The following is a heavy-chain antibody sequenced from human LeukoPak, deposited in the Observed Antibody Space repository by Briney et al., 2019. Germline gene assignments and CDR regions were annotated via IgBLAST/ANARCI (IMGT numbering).Heavy chain of an antibody. CDR1: GFTFSSYG. J-gene: IGHJ3*02. V-gene: IGHV3-30*03. Sequence: GRSLRLSCAASGFTFSSYGMHWVRQAPGKGLEWVAVISYDGGNKYYADSVKGRFIISRDNAKNSLYLQMNSLRAEDTAVYYCARTGRIADAFDIWGQGTMVTVSS. D-gene: IGHD6-13*01. CDR3: ARTGRIADAFDI. CDR2: ISYDGGNK.